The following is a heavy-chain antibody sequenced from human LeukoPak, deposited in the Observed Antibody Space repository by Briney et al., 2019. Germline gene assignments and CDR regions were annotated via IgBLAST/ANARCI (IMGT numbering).Heavy chain of an antibody. CDR3: AREYSSSWYGYFDL. CDR1: GYSFTNYW. D-gene: IGHD6-13*01. CDR2: IYPCDSDN. Sequence: GESLKISCKGSGYSFTNYWNGWVRQMPGKGLEWVGIIYPCDSDNRYSPSFQGQVTISADKSISTAYLQWSSLKASDTAMYYCAREYSSSWYGYFDLWGRGTLVTVSS. V-gene: IGHV5-51*01. J-gene: IGHJ2*01.